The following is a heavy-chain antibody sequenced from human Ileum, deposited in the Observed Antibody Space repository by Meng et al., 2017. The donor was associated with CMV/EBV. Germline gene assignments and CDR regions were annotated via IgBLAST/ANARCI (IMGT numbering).Heavy chain of an antibody. CDR3: ARGPGGFGDFNFDY. CDR1: GDSITSFY. D-gene: IGHD3-16*01. CDR2: IYHGGST. V-gene: IGHV4-4*07. Sequence: QWQLQESGPGPVKPSETLSLPCTVSGDSITSFYWSWIRQPAGKALEWIGRIYHGGSTNYNPSLKSRVTLSVDTSKNQFSMRLTSVTAADTAVYYCARGPGGFGDFNFDYWGQGTLVTVSS. J-gene: IGHJ4*02.